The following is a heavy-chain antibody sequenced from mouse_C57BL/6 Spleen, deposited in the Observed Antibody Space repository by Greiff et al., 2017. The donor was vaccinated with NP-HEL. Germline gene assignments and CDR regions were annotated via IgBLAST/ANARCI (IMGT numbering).Heavy chain of an antibody. D-gene: IGHD1-1*01. CDR2: ISSGSSTI. J-gene: IGHJ4*01. CDR3: ARGLGYYGSSDDYYYAMDY. V-gene: IGHV5-17*01. Sequence: EVKLVESGGGLVKPGGSLKLSCAASGFTFSDYGMHWVRQAPEKGLEWVAYISSGSSTIYYADTVKGRFTISRDNAKNTLFLQMTSLRSEDTAMYYCARGLGYYGSSDDYYYAMDYWGQGTSVTVSS. CDR1: GFTFSDYG.